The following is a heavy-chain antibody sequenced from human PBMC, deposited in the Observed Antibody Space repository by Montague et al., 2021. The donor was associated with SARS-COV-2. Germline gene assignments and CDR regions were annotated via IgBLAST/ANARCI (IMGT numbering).Heavy chain of an antibody. D-gene: IGHD7-27*01. CDR3: ARDWGCTHFDY. V-gene: IGHV2-70*11. CDR1: GFSLGTSGMC. J-gene: IGHJ4*02. Sequence: PALVKPTQTLTLTCAFSGFSLGTSGMCVSWIRQPPGKALEWLARIDWDDDKYYRTSLKTRLTISKDTSKNQVVLTMTNMDPVDTATYYCARDWGCTHFDYWGQGTLVTVSS. CDR2: IDWDDDK.